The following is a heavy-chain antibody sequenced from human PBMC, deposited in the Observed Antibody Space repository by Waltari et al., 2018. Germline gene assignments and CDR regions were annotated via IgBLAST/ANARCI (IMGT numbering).Heavy chain of an antibody. CDR1: GGSISSNSYY. CDR2: IYYSGST. CDR3: ARHKGDGDPDAFDI. Sequence: QLQLQESGPGLVKPSETLSLTCPVSGGSISSNSYYWGWIRQPPGKGLEWIGSIYYSGSTYYNPSLKSRVTISVDTSKNQFSPKLSSVTAADTAVYYCARHKGDGDPDAFDIWGQGTMVTVSS. D-gene: IGHD4-17*01. V-gene: IGHV4-39*01. J-gene: IGHJ3*02.